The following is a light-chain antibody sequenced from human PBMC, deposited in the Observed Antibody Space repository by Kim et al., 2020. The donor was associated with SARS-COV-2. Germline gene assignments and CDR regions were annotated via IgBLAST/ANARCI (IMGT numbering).Light chain of an antibody. V-gene: IGLV2-14*01. J-gene: IGLJ1*01. CDR3: SSYTSSTTFV. CDR2: DVS. Sequence: QSALTQPASVSGSPGQSITISCTGTSSDVGGYNSVSWYQQHPGKAPKLMIYDVSMRPSGVSNRFSGSKSGNTASLTISGLQAEDEADYYCSSYTSSTTFVFGTGTKVTVL. CDR1: SSDVGGYNS.